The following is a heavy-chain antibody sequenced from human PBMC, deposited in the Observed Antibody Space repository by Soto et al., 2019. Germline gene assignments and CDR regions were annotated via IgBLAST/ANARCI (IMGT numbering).Heavy chain of an antibody. CDR1: GYTFTSYG. V-gene: IGHV1-18*01. J-gene: IGHJ6*02. D-gene: IGHD3-22*01. CDR3: ARGGGPFYYDSSGPEFYYYYYGMDV. Sequence: GASVKVSCKASGYTFTSYGISWVRQAPGQGLEWMGWISAYNGNTNYAQKIQGRVTMTTDTSTSTAYMELRSLRSDDTAVYCCARGGGPFYYDSSGPEFYYYYYGMDVWGQGTTVTVSS. CDR2: ISAYNGNT.